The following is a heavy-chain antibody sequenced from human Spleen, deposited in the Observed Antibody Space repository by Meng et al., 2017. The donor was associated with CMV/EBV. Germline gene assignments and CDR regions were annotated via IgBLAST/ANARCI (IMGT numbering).Heavy chain of an antibody. CDR1: GFAFNDFG. Sequence: LSLTCAASGFAFNDFGIHWVRQAPGKGLEWVAFIGYDGSNKYHADSVKGRFTISRDNSKNTLYLQMDSLRYEDTAVYYCAKDLRAARLNVYPGLPLGSWGQGTLVTVSS. CDR3: AKDLRAARLNVYPGLPLGS. J-gene: IGHJ4*02. D-gene: IGHD3-9*01. CDR2: IGYDGSNK. V-gene: IGHV3-30*02.